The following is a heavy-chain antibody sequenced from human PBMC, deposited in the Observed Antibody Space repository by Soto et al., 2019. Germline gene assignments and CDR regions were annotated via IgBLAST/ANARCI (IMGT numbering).Heavy chain of an antibody. CDR3: TKANRYCSGANCFTFDY. D-gene: IGHD2-15*01. Sequence: GGSLRLSCTASGFTLSNYAMSWVRQAPGKGLEWVSTFSSGGGGTYYADSVKGRFTISRDNSNNTLSLQMNSLRAEDTAVYYCTKANRYCSGANCFTFDYWGLGTLVTVSS. J-gene: IGHJ4*02. CDR2: FSSGGGGT. V-gene: IGHV3-23*01. CDR1: GFTLSNYA.